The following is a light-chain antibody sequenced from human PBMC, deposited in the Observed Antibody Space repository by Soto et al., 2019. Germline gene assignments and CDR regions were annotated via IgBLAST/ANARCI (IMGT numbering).Light chain of an antibody. Sequence: QSVLTQPPSVSGAPGQRVTISCTGSSSNIGAGYDVHWYHHLPGTAPKLLIYGNTNRPSGISDRFSASKSGSSASLAITGLQAEDEADYYCQSYDSSLRACVFGGGTKVTVL. V-gene: IGLV1-40*01. CDR1: SSNIGAGYD. J-gene: IGLJ3*02. CDR2: GNT. CDR3: QSYDSSLRACV.